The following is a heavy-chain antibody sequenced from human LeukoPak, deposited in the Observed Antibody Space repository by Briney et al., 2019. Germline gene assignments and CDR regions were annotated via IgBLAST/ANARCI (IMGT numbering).Heavy chain of an antibody. CDR1: GYSISNGYY. CDR3: ARELLSGDPSIGN. V-gene: IGHV4-38-2*02. Sequence: PSEILSLTCTVSGYSISNGYYWGWIRQPPGKGLEWIGNIYHSGSTYYNPSLKSRVTISVDTSKNQFSLKLSSVTAADTAVYYCARELLSGDPSIGNWGQGTLVTVSS. J-gene: IGHJ4*02. D-gene: IGHD7-27*01. CDR2: IYHSGST.